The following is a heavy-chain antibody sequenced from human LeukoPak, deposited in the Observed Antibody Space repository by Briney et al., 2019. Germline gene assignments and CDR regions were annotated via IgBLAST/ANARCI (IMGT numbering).Heavy chain of an antibody. V-gene: IGHV1-69*13. CDR1: GGTFSSYA. Sequence: ASVKVSCKASGGTFSSYAISWVRQAPGQGLEWMGGIIPIFGTANYAQKFQGRVTITADESTSTAYMELSSLRSEDTAVYYCARDLEQLVHYYYYGMDVWGQGTTVTVSS. D-gene: IGHD6-6*01. CDR3: ARDLEQLVHYYYYGMDV. CDR2: IIPIFGTA. J-gene: IGHJ6*02.